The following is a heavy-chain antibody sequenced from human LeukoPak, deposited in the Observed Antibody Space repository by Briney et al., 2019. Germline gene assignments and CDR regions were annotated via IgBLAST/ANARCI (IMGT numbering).Heavy chain of an antibody. CDR3: ARGPWYYYDSSSPFDY. CDR2: IIPILGIA. CDR1: GYTFTSYG. J-gene: IGHJ4*02. Sequence: SVKVSCKASGYTFTSYGIRWVRQAPGQGLEWMGRIIPILGIANYAQKFQGRVTITADKSTSTAYMELSSLRSEDTAVYYCARGPWYYYDSSSPFDYWGQGTLVTVSS. V-gene: IGHV1-69*04. D-gene: IGHD3-22*01.